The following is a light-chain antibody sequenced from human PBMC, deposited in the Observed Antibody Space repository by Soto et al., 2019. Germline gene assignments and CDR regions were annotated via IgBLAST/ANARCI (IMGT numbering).Light chain of an antibody. V-gene: IGKV3-20*01. Sequence: IVLTQSPGTLSLSPGERATLSCTASQSVTTNYLAWYQQKPGQAPRLLIYSASIRATGIPDRFSGSGSGTDFTLTIDGLEPEDFAVYYCQQYSSSPLTFGGGTKVEIK. J-gene: IGKJ4*01. CDR1: QSVTTNY. CDR2: SAS. CDR3: QQYSSSPLT.